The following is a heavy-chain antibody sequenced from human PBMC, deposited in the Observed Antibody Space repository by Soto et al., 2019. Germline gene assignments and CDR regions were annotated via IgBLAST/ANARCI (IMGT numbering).Heavy chain of an antibody. D-gene: IGHD3-3*01. V-gene: IGHV3-72*01. CDR3: ATGSGADYPFDI. J-gene: IGHJ3*02. CDR2: IRNKANSYTT. Sequence: EVQLVESGGGLVQPGGSLRLSCAVSGFTFSDHYMDWVRQAPGKGLEWVGHIRNKANSYTTEYAASVRGRFTISRDDSKNSLYVHMNSLKTEDTAVYYCATGSGADYPFDIWGQGTMVTVSS. CDR1: GFTFSDHY.